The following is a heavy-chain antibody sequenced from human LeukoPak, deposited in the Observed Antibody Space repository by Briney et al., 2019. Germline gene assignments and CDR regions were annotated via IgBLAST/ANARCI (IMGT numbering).Heavy chain of an antibody. CDR3: ARKTFGTVYFDY. D-gene: IGHD1-1*01. Sequence: GGSLRLSCAASGFTFSSYAMSWVRQAPGKGLEWVSAISGSGGSTYYADSVKGRFTISRDNAKNSVYLQMKSLRGEDTAVYYCARKTFGTVYFDYWGQGNLVTVSS. J-gene: IGHJ4*02. CDR1: GFTFSSYA. V-gene: IGHV3-23*01. CDR2: ISGSGGST.